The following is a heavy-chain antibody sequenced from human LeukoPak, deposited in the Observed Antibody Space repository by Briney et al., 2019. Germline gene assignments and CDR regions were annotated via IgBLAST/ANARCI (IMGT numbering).Heavy chain of an antibody. J-gene: IGHJ4*02. CDR2: ISAYNGNT. V-gene: IGHV1-18*01. CDR1: GYTFTSYG. CDR3: RAAAGQDFDY. D-gene: IGHD6-13*01. Sequence: GSVRVSCTASGYTFTSYGMSWVRQAPGQGLEWMGWISAYNGNTNYAQKLQGRVTITTDTSTSTAYMELSNLRSEDTAVYYCRAAAGQDFDYWGLGTLVTVSS.